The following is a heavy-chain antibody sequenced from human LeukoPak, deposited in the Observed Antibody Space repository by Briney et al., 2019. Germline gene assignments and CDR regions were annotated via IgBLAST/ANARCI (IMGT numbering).Heavy chain of an antibody. D-gene: IGHD2-2*01. CDR2: IYSSGST. Sequence: SETLSLTCTVSGGSISSYYWSWIRQPPGRGLEWIGYIYSSGSTNYNPSLKSRVTISVDTSKNQFSLRLSSLTAADTAVYYCARRVPPSFDYWGQGTLVTVSS. CDR3: ARRVPPSFDY. CDR1: GGSISSYY. V-gene: IGHV4-59*08. J-gene: IGHJ4*02.